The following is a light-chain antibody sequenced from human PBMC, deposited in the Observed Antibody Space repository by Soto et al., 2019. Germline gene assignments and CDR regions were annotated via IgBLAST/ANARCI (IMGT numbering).Light chain of an antibody. V-gene: IGKV3-11*01. J-gene: IGKJ5*01. Sequence: EVVLTQSPATLSLSPGERATLSCRASQSVNRYFAWYQQKPGQAPRLLIYDTSNRATGVPARFSGSGSGTDFALTISSLEPEDFAVYYCQQREYWPPITCGQGTRLEIK. CDR2: DTS. CDR3: QQREYWPPIT. CDR1: QSVNRY.